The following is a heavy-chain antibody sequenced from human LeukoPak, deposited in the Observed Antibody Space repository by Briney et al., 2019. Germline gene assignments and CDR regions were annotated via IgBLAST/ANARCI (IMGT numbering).Heavy chain of an antibody. CDR2: INHSGST. Sequence: SETLSLTCAVYGGSFSGYYWSWIRQPPGKGLEWIGEINHSGSTNYNPSLRSRVTISVDTSKNQFSLRLSSVTAADTAVYYCARVLEGSSGQHWYFDLWGRGTLVTVSS. J-gene: IGHJ2*01. CDR1: GGSFSGYY. V-gene: IGHV4-34*01. D-gene: IGHD6-19*01. CDR3: ARVLEGSSGQHWYFDL.